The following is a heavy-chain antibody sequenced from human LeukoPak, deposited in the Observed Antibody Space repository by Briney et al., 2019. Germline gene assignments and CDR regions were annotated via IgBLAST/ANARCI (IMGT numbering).Heavy chain of an antibody. CDR2: IKEDGSEK. Sequence: GGSLRLSCAASGFTFSNAWMSWVRQAPGKGLESVAVIKEDGSEKYYVDSVKGRFAISRDNAKNSLYLQMNSLRAEDTAVYYCAYGGYFFAYWGQGTLVTVSS. CDR1: GFTFSNAW. D-gene: IGHD3-10*01. CDR3: AYGGYFFAY. V-gene: IGHV3-7*05. J-gene: IGHJ4*02.